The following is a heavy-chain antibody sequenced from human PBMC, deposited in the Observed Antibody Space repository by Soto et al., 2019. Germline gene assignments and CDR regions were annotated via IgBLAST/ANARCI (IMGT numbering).Heavy chain of an antibody. Sequence: GESLKISCKGSGYSFTSYWIGWVRQMPGKGLEWMGIIYPGDSDTRYSPSFQGQVTISADKSISTAYLQWSSLKASDTAMYYCARQAYCGGDCYPNDAFDTWGQGTMVTV. V-gene: IGHV5-51*01. CDR1: GYSFTSYW. D-gene: IGHD2-21*02. CDR2: IYPGDSDT. CDR3: ARQAYCGGDCYPNDAFDT. J-gene: IGHJ3*02.